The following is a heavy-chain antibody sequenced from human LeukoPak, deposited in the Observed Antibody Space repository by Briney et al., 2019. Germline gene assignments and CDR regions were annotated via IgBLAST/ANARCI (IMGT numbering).Heavy chain of an antibody. Sequence: GGSLRLSCAASGFTFNDHAMYWVRQAPGKGLEWVSGINWNSDNIDYTDSVKGRFTISRDDAKNSLFLQMNSLRAEDTALYDCARASYYYDTTGLGAVDIWGQGTLVTVSS. J-gene: IGHJ3*02. CDR2: INWNSDNI. V-gene: IGHV3-9*01. D-gene: IGHD3-22*01. CDR1: GFTFNDHA. CDR3: ARASYYYDTTGLGAVDI.